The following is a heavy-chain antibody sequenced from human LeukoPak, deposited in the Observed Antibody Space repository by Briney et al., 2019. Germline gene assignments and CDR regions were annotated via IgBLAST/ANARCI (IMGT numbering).Heavy chain of an antibody. V-gene: IGHV1-8*01. D-gene: IGHD2-21*02. J-gene: IGHJ4*02. CDR3: ARVFCSGGDCYRYFDY. CDR1: GYMFTSYD. CDR2: MNPNSGNT. Sequence: ASVKVSCKASGYMFTSYDINWVRQATGQGLEWMGWMNPNSGNTGFGQKFQGRVTMTRDTCISTAYMELSSLRSEDTAVYYCARVFCSGGDCYRYFDYWGQGTLVTVSS.